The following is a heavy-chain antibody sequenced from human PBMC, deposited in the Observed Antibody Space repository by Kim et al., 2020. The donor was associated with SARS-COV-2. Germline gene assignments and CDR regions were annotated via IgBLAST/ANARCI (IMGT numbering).Heavy chain of an antibody. CDR2: IWYDGSNK. CDR1: GFTFSSYG. V-gene: IGHV3-33*06. Sequence: GGSLRLSCAASGFTFSSYGMHWVRQAPGKGLEWVAVIWYDGSNKYYADSVKGRFTISRDNSKNTLYLQMNSLRAEDTAVYYCAKGYCSGGSCYWYFDLWGRGTLVTVSS. CDR3: AKGYCSGGSCYWYFDL. D-gene: IGHD2-15*01. J-gene: IGHJ2*01.